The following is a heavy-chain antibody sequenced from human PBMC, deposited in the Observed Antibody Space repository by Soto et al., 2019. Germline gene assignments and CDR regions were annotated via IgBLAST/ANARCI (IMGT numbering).Heavy chain of an antibody. J-gene: IGHJ6*02. CDR3: ARVGYSGYDYYYYYGMDV. CDR2: IYYSGST. V-gene: IGHV4-59*01. CDR1: GGSISGYY. Sequence: SETLSLTCTVSGGSISGYYWTWIRQPPGKGLEWIGYIYYSGSTNYNPSLKSRVTISVDTSKNQFSLKLSSVTAADTAVYYCARVGYSGYDYYYYYGMDVWGQGTTVTVSS. D-gene: IGHD5-12*01.